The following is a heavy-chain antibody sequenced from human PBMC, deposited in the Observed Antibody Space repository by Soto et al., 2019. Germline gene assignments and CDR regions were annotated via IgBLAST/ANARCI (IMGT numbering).Heavy chain of an antibody. CDR1: GYTFTGYY. Sequence: ASVKVSCKASGYTFTGYYMHWVRQAPGQGLEWMGWINPNSGGTNYAQKFQGWVTMTRDTSISTAYMELSRLRSDDTAVYYCARAQRGYSGYDYYYYGMDVWGQGXTVTVSS. CDR3: ARAQRGYSGYDYYYYGMDV. CDR2: INPNSGGT. D-gene: IGHD5-12*01. V-gene: IGHV1-2*04. J-gene: IGHJ6*02.